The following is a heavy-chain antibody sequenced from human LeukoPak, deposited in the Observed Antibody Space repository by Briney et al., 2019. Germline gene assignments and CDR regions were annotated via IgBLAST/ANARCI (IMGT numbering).Heavy chain of an antibody. CDR2: IKSDGRTT. CDR3: ATGYSYGYDY. Sequence: PGGSLRLSCAASTFTFSRYWMHWVRQAPGKGLIWVSLIKSDGRTTLYADSVKGRFTISRDNAKNTLYLQMNSLRAEDTAVYYCATGYSYGYDYWGQGSLVTVSS. D-gene: IGHD5-18*01. CDR1: TFTFSRYW. J-gene: IGHJ4*02. V-gene: IGHV3-74*01.